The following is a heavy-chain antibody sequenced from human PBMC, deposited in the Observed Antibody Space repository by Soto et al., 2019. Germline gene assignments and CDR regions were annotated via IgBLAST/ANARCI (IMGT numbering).Heavy chain of an antibody. J-gene: IGHJ4*02. CDR3: ASDGRFGDNPEGRITN. V-gene: IGHV1-69*02. CDR2: IIPILGIA. CDR1: GGTFSSYT. Sequence: ASVKVSCKASGGTFSSYTISWVRQAPGQGLEWMGRIIPILGIANYAQKFQGRVTITADKSTSTAYMELSSLRSEDTAVYYCASDGRFGDNPEGRITNWGQGTLVTVSS. D-gene: IGHD3-10*01.